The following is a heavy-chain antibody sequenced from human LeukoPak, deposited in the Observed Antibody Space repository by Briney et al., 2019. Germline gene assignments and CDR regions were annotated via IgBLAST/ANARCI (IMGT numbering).Heavy chain of an antibody. Sequence: GGSLRLSCAASGFSFRNSWMTWVRQAPGKGLEWVARLKNKDGGGTTDYAAPVKDRFIISRDDSTNMLYLQMNSLRTEDTAVYYCVADTPGARPQADFWGQGTLVTVSS. V-gene: IGHV3-15*01. CDR1: GFSFRNSW. CDR2: LKNKDGGGTT. CDR3: VADTPGARPQADF. J-gene: IGHJ4*02.